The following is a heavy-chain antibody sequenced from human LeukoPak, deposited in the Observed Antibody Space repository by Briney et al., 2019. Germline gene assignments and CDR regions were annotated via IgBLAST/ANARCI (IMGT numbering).Heavy chain of an antibody. CDR2: IYSGGST. J-gene: IGHJ4*02. CDR3: ARDPSYYGSGSYLGY. D-gene: IGHD3-10*01. V-gene: IGHV3-53*01. Sequence: GGSLRLSCAASGFTVSSNYMSWVRQAPGKGLEWVSVIYSGGSTYYADSVKGRFTISRDNSKNTLYLQMNSLRAEDTAVYYCARDPSYYGSGSYLGYWGQGTLVTVSS. CDR1: GFTVSSNY.